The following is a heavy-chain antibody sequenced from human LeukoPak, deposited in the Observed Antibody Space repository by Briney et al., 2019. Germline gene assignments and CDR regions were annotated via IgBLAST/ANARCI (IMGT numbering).Heavy chain of an antibody. D-gene: IGHD6-13*01. CDR1: GFTFSNYN. CDR3: ARDIYRAAAKYYFDY. J-gene: IGHJ4*02. V-gene: IGHV3-48*01. CDR2: ISSDSATK. Sequence: GGSLRLSCAASGFTFSNYNMNWVRQAPGKGLEWVSYISSDSATKYYADSVKGRFTISRDNAKDSLYLQMNSLRAEDTAIYYCARDIYRAAAKYYFDYWGQGTLVTVSS.